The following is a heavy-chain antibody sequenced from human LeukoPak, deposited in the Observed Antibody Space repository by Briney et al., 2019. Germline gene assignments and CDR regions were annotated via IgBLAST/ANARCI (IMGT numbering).Heavy chain of an antibody. CDR1: GFTFSSYW. D-gene: IGHD2-15*01. Sequence: GGSLRLSCAASGFTFSSYWMHWVRQAPGKGLVWVSRIISDGSNTTYADSVKGRFTISRDNAKNTLYLQMSSLRAEDTAVYYCAKWGYCSGGSCYRHYYYGMDVWGQGATVTVSS. CDR3: AKWGYCSGGSCYRHYYYGMDV. CDR2: IISDGSNT. J-gene: IGHJ6*02. V-gene: IGHV3-74*01.